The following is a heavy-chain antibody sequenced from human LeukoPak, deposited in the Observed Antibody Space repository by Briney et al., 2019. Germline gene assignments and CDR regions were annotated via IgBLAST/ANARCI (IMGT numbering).Heavy chain of an antibody. CDR2: ISSSSSYI. Sequence: GGSLRLSCAASGFTFSSYSMNWVRQAPGKGLEWVSSISSSSSYIYYADSVKGRFTISRDNAKNSLYLQMNSLRAEDTAVYYRASLGGSYYNFDYWGQGTLVTVSS. CDR1: GFTFSSYS. J-gene: IGHJ4*02. CDR3: ASLGGSYYNFDY. D-gene: IGHD1-26*01. V-gene: IGHV3-21*01.